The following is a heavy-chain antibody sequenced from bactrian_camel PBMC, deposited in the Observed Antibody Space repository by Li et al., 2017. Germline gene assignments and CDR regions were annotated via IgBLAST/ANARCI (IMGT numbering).Heavy chain of an antibody. Sequence: VQLVESGGGSVRAGTSLTLTCVTSGYTDDGHCMGWFRQVPGKQREKVALIGSDRATHYSQSVKGRFTVSRDNGNNTVDLMMNNLNPEDTGMYYCAANFGPYCSGPYFARRANFLGQGTQVTVS. CDR1: GYTDDGHC. D-gene: IGHD2*01. V-gene: IGHV3S53*01. J-gene: IGHJ4*01. CDR2: IGSDRAT.